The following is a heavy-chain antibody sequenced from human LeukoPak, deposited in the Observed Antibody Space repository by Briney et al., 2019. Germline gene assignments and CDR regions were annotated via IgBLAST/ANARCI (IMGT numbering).Heavy chain of an antibody. CDR1: GFTFSSYA. V-gene: IGHV3-23*01. J-gene: IGHJ4*02. D-gene: IGHD2-21*01. CDR3: AKDLHIVVVIATRDFDY. Sequence: GGSLRLSCAASGFTFSSYAMSWVRQAPGKGLEWVSAISGSGGSTYYADSVKGRFTICRDNSKNTLYLQMNSLRAEDTAVYYCAKDLHIVVVIATRDFDYWGQGTLVTVSS. CDR2: ISGSGGST.